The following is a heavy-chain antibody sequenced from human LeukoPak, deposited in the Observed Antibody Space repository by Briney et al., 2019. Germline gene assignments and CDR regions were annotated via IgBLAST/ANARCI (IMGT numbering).Heavy chain of an antibody. V-gene: IGHV4-34*01. CDR1: GGSFSGYY. J-gene: IGHJ4*02. CDR3: ELARYSYGTYFDY. CDR2: INHSGST. D-gene: IGHD5-18*01. Sequence: SETLSLTCAVYGGSFSGYYLSWIRQPPGKGLEWIGEINHSGSTNYNPSLKSRVTISVDTSQNQFSLKLTAVTAADTAVYYCELARYSYGTYFDYWGQGSLVTVSS.